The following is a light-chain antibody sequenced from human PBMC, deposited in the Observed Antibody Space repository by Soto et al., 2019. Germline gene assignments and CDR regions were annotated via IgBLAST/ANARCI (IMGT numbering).Light chain of an antibody. J-gene: IGKJ4*01. CDR1: QAVGSN. CDR3: QHFNKWPHMPA. V-gene: IGKV3-15*01. Sequence: IVLTQSPATLSVSPGERATLSCRASQAVGSNLAWYQQRPGQAPRLLIYDASTRATGIPHRFSGGGSGTDFTLNISSLPSDDFAVYYCQHFNKWPHMPAFGGGTKLAIK. CDR2: DAS.